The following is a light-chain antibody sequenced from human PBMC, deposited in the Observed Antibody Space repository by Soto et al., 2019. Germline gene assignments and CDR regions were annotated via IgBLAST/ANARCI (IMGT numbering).Light chain of an antibody. J-gene: IGKJ2*01. CDR2: GVS. CDR3: QSYNDWPFA. CDR1: ESLFGF. V-gene: IGKV3-15*01. Sequence: DIVLTQSPATLSVSPGDRVTLSCRASESLFGFLAWYQQKPGQAPRLLMYGVSTRATGIPARFSGGGSATDFTLTISSLQYEDCAFYFCQSYNDWPFASGLGTRLEI.